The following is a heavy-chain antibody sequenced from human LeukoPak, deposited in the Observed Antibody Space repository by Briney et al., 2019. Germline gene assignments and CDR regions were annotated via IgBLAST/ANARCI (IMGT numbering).Heavy chain of an antibody. CDR1: GVSISSSNSY. CDR3: ARTRYYYNSRSYGAPYYFDY. D-gene: IGHD3-10*01. J-gene: IGHJ4*02. CDR2: IYYSGNT. Sequence: KPSETLSLTCTVSGVSISSSNSYWGWIRQPPGKGLEWIGSIYYSGNTYYNASLKSQVSISIDTSKNQFSLKLSSVTAADTAVYYRARTRYYYNSRSYGAPYYFDYWGQGTLVTVSS. V-gene: IGHV4-39*01.